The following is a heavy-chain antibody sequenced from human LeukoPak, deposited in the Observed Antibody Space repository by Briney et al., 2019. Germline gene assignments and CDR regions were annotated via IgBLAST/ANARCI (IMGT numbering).Heavy chain of an antibody. CDR2: IEPGDSDT. J-gene: IGHJ4*02. Sequence: PGESLQISCKGSGYSFIRYWIGWVRQMPGKGLEWMGIIEPGDSDTRYSPSFQGQVTISVDKSISTAYLQWSSLKASDTAMYYCARQRDGYSYGYWGQGTLVTVPS. D-gene: IGHD5-24*01. CDR3: ARQRDGYSYGY. V-gene: IGHV5-51*01. CDR1: GYSFIRYW.